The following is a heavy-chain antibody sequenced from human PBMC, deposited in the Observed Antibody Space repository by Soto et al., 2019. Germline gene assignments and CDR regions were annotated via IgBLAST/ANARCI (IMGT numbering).Heavy chain of an antibody. CDR1: GGSISSYY. CDR3: RLRENYYYGMDV. Sequence: SETLSLTCTVSGGSISSYYWSWIRQPPGKGLEWIGYIYYSGSTNYNPSLKSRVTISVDTSKNQFSLKLSSVTAADTAVYYCRLRENYYYGMDVWGQGTTVTVSS. CDR2: IYYSGST. D-gene: IGHD5-12*01. J-gene: IGHJ6*02. V-gene: IGHV4-59*01.